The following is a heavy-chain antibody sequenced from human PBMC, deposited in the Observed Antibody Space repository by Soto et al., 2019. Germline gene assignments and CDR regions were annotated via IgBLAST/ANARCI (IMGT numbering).Heavy chain of an antibody. D-gene: IGHD3-10*01. CDR1: VGTFSSYA. CDR2: INPNSGGT. V-gene: IGHV1-2*04. Sequence: ASVKVSCKASVGTFSSYAISWVRQAPGQGLEWMGWINPNSGGTNYAQKFQGWVTMTRDTSISTAYMELSRLRSDDTAVYYCARDTPYYYGSGSSTGHYGMAVWGQGTTVTVSS. J-gene: IGHJ6*02. CDR3: ARDTPYYYGSGSSTGHYGMAV.